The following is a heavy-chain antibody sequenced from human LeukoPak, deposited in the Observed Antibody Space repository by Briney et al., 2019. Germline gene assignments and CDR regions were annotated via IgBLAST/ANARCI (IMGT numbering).Heavy chain of an antibody. Sequence: GGSLRLSCAASGFTFSSYGMNWLRQAPGKGLEWVSAISGSGSSTYYADSVKGRFTISRDNSKNTLYLQMNSLSAEDTAVYYCAKVYSTSGIWPYMYYFDYWGQGGLVTVSS. CDR2: ISGSGSST. CDR3: AKVYSTSGIWPYMYYFDY. CDR1: GFTFSSYG. D-gene: IGHD4-11*01. V-gene: IGHV3-23*01. J-gene: IGHJ4*02.